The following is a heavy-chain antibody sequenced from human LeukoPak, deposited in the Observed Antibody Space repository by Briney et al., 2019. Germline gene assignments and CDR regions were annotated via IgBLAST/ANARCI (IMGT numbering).Heavy chain of an antibody. CDR2: ISSRGTTI. Sequence: GGSLRLSCAASGFTFSSYEMNWVRQAPGKGLEWVSYISSRGTTIYNADSVKGRFTISRDNAKNSLYLQMNSLRAEDTAVYYCARDSIVDGAFYIWGQGTMVTVSS. J-gene: IGHJ3*02. CDR3: ARDSIVDGAFYI. V-gene: IGHV3-48*03. CDR1: GFTFSSYE. D-gene: IGHD2-15*01.